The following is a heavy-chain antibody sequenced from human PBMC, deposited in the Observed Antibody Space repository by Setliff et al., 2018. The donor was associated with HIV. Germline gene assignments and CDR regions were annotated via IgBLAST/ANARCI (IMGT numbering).Heavy chain of an antibody. V-gene: IGHV4-31*03. Sequence: KPSETLSLTCSVSGGSISSGDYYWTWIRQHPGKGLEWIGYISYSGNTYCNPSLKSRVTISVDTSKNQFSLKLSSVTAADTAAYFCARESPGSDYYSNAFDIWGQGTMVT. J-gene: IGHJ3*02. CDR2: ISYSGNT. D-gene: IGHD3-22*01. CDR1: GGSISSGDYY. CDR3: ARESPGSDYYSNAFDI.